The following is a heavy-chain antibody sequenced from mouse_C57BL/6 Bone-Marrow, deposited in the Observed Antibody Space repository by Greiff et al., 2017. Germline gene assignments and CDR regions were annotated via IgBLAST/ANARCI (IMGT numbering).Heavy chain of an antibody. Sequence: QVQLQQPGAELVKPGASVKLSCKASGYTFTSYWMQWVKQRPGQGLEWIGEIDPSDSYTNYNQKFKGKATLTVDTSSSTAYMQLSSLTSADSAVYYCARVRGYYGNHAMDYWGQGTSVTVSS. CDR3: ARVRGYYGNHAMDY. V-gene: IGHV1-50*01. D-gene: IGHD2-1*01. CDR1: GYTFTSYW. CDR2: IDPSDSYT. J-gene: IGHJ4*01.